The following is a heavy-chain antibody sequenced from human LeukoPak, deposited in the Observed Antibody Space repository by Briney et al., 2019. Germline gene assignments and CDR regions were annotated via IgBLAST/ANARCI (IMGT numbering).Heavy chain of an antibody. Sequence: SETLSLTCTVSGGSISSSSYYWGWIRQPPGKGLEWIGSIYYSGSTYYNPSLKSRVTISVDTSKNQFSLKLSSVTAADTAVYYCARVVGYSSGWYGVWGQGTLVTVSS. CDR3: ARVVGYSSGWYGV. J-gene: IGHJ4*02. CDR1: GGSISSSSYY. V-gene: IGHV4-39*01. D-gene: IGHD6-19*01. CDR2: IYYSGST.